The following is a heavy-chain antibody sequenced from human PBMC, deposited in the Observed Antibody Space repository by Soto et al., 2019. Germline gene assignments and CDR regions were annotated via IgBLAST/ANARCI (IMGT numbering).Heavy chain of an antibody. Sequence: QVQLVQSGAEVKNSGASVKVSCKASGYTFTSYGFSWVRQAPGQGLEWMGWISASNGNTNYAQKLQGRVTMTTDTSTSTAYMELRSLRSDDTAVYYCARVGLRGVVIRDFDYWGQGTLVTVSS. J-gene: IGHJ4*02. CDR2: ISASNGNT. CDR3: ARVGLRGVVIRDFDY. CDR1: GYTFTSYG. V-gene: IGHV1-18*01. D-gene: IGHD3-3*01.